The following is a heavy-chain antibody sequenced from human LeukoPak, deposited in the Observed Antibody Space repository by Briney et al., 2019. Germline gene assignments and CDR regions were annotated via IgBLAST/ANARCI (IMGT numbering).Heavy chain of an antibody. CDR3: ARHRGGDYGLDAFDM. Sequence: GESLKISCKGSGYSLTSYWIGWVRQMPGKGLEWMGIIYPGDSDTRYSPSFQGQVTISTDKSISTAYLQWSSLKASDTAMYYCARHRGGDYGLDAFDMWGQGTMVTVSS. CDR1: GYSLTSYW. V-gene: IGHV5-51*01. D-gene: IGHD4-17*01. J-gene: IGHJ3*02. CDR2: IYPGDSDT.